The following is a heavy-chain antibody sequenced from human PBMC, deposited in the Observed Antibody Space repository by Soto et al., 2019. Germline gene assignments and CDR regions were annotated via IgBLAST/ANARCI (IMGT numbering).Heavy chain of an antibody. CDR2: YVAEEAET. J-gene: IGHJ4*02. CDR1: GHTISELS. V-gene: IGHV1-24*01. Sequence: QVQLVQSGAEVKKPGASVKVSCKVSGHTISELSMHWVRQAPGKGLEWMGGYVAEEAETVYAQKFQGRVTMTEDTSADTAYLELTSLRSEDTAVYYCVTGEYDSSIYNPPEFDSWGQGALVPVSS. CDR3: VTGEYDSSIYNPPEFDS. D-gene: IGHD3-22*01.